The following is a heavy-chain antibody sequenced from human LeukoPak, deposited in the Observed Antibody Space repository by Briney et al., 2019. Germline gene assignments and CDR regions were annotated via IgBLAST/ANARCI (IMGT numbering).Heavy chain of an antibody. J-gene: IGHJ4*02. D-gene: IGHD3-22*01. CDR2: IYHSGST. Sequence: PSETLSLTCAVSGGSISSGGYSWSWIRQPPGKGLEWIGYIYHSGSTYYNPSLKSRDTISVDRSKNQFSLKLSSVTAADTAVYYCARQGYYYDSSGSTRGYYFDYWGQGTLVTVSS. CDR1: GGSISSGGYS. V-gene: IGHV4-30-2*01. CDR3: ARQGYYYDSSGSTRGYYFDY.